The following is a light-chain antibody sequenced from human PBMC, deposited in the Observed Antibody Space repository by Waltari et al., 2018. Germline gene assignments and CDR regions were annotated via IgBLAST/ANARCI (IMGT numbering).Light chain of an antibody. Sequence: DIVMIQSPDSLAVSLGERATITCKSSQSVLSSPNNKNYLAWYQQKPGQPPKLRIYWAPTRESGVPGRLSGGGSGTDFTRTISSLQAEDVAVYYCQQYARLHTVGQGTKLEIK. CDR2: WAP. CDR3: QQYARLHT. V-gene: IGKV4-1*01. CDR1: QSVLSSPNNKNY. J-gene: IGKJ2*01.